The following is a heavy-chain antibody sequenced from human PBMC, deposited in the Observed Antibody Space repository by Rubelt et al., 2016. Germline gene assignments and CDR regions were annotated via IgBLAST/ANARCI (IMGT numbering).Heavy chain of an antibody. CDR1: GYTFTSYG. Sequence: QVQLVQSGAEVKKPGASVKVSCKASGYTFTSYGISWVRQAPGQGLEWMGWISAYNGNTNYAQKFLGRVTMTTDTSTSTAYMELRSRRSDDTAVYYCARGARRYSMDPRNAFDIWGQGTMVTVSS. J-gene: IGHJ3*02. CDR3: ARGARRYSMDPRNAFDI. D-gene: IGHD4-11*01. CDR2: ISAYNGNT. V-gene: IGHV1-18*01.